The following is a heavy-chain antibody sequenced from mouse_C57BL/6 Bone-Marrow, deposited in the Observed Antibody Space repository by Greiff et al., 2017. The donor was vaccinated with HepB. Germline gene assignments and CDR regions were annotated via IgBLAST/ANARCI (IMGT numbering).Heavy chain of an antibody. CDR2: ISNGGGST. D-gene: IGHD2-4*01. V-gene: IGHV5-12*01. CDR3: ARPYYDYPWFAY. Sequence: DVMLVESGGGLVQPGGSLKLSCAASGFTFSDYYMYWVRQTPEKRLEWVAYISNGGGSTYYPDTVKGRFTISRDNAKNTLYLQMSRLEAEDTAMYYCARPYYDYPWFAYWGQGTLVTVSA. CDR1: GFTFSDYY. J-gene: IGHJ3*01.